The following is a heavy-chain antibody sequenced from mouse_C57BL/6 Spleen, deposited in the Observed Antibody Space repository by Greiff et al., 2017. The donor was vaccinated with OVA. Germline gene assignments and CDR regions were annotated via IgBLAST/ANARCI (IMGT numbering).Heavy chain of an antibody. Sequence: QVQLQQPGAELVKPGASVKLSCKASGYTFTSYWMHWVKQRPGQGLEWIGMIHPNSGSTNYNEKFKGQATLTADKSSSTAYMELRSLTSEDSAVYFCAREEGSSGYVGYAMDYWGQGTSVTVSS. D-gene: IGHD3-2*02. V-gene: IGHV1-64*01. J-gene: IGHJ4*01. CDR1: GYTFTSYW. CDR3: AREEGSSGYVGYAMDY. CDR2: IHPNSGST.